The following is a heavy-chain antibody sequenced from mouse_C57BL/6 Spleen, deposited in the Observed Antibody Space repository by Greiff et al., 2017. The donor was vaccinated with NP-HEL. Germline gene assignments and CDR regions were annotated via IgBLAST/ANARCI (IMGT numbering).Heavy chain of an antibody. J-gene: IGHJ4*01. CDR2: IYPGDGDT. CDR3: ARWGYDGPYAMDY. CDR1: GYAFSSYW. D-gene: IGHD2-2*01. Sequence: VQLQQSGAELVKPGASVKISCKASGYAFSSYWMNWVKQRPGKGLEWIGQIYPGDGDTNYNGKFKGKATLTADKSSSTAYMQLSSLTSEDSAVYFCARWGYDGPYAMDYWGQGTSVTVSS. V-gene: IGHV1-80*01.